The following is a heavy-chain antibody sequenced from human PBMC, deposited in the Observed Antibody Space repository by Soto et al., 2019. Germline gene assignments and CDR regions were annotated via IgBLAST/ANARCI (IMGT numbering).Heavy chain of an antibody. CDR1: GYTFSSYW. Sequence: EVQLVQSGAEVKKPGESLKISCKGSGYTFSSYWIGWVRQMPGKGLEWMGIIYPGNSNGRYSPSFQGQVTISADKSISTAYLQWSSLKASDTAMYYCARIREVVPGAITKGWYFDLWGRGTLVIVSS. CDR2: IYPGNSNG. D-gene: IGHD2-2*02. J-gene: IGHJ2*01. CDR3: ARIREVVPGAITKGWYFDL. V-gene: IGHV5-51*03.